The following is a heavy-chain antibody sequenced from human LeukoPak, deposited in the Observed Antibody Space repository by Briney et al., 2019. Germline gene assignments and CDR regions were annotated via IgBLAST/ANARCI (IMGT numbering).Heavy chain of an antibody. CDR3: ASEEHSYGYFDY. V-gene: IGHV3-53*01. D-gene: IGHD5-18*01. CDR2: IYSGGST. CDR1: GFTVSSNY. Sequence: GGSLRLSCAASGFTVSSNYMSWVRQAPGKGLEWVSVIYSGGSTYYADSVKGRFTISRDNSKNTLYLQMNSLRAEDTAVYYCASEEHSYGYFDYWGQGTLVTVSS. J-gene: IGHJ4*02.